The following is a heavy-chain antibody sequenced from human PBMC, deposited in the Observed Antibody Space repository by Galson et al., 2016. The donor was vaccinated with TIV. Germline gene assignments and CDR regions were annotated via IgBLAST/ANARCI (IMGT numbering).Heavy chain of an antibody. V-gene: IGHV1-69*06. J-gene: IGHJ4*02. CDR2: INPIFGTA. D-gene: IGHD4-17*01. CDR1: GGIFSNFV. Sequence: SVKVSCKASGGIFSNFVISWVRQAPGHGLEWMGSINPIFGTANYAQKFQGRVTITADTSTSTFYMDLSSLRSEDTAIYYCARRGYGDWYYFDYWGQGTLVSVSA. CDR3: ARRGYGDWYYFDY.